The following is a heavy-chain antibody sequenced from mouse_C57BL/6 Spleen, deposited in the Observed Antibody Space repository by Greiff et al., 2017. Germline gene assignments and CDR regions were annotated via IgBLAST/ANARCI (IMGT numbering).Heavy chain of an antibody. CDR2: FYPGSGSI. CDR1: GYTFTEYP. J-gene: IGHJ2*01. Sequence: LVESGAELVKPGASVKLSCKASGYTFTEYPIHWVKQRPGQGLEWIGWFYPGSGSIKYNEKFKDKATLTADKSSSTVYKERSRVTSEDSAVYFCARHEEVGPNPCDYGGQGTTLTVSS. CDR3: ARHEEVGPNPCDY. V-gene: IGHV1-62-2*01.